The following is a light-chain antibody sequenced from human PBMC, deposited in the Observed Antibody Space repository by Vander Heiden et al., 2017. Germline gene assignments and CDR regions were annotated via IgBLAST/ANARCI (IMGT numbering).Light chain of an antibody. Sequence: QSPLPQPASVSGSPGQSITISCTGTSSDVGGYNYVSWYQQHPGKAPKLMIYDVSNRPSGVSNRFSGSKSGNTASLTISGLQAEDEADYYCSSYTSSSLVFGTGTKVTVL. J-gene: IGLJ1*01. CDR1: SSDVGGYNY. CDR3: SSYTSSSLV. CDR2: DVS. V-gene: IGLV2-14*03.